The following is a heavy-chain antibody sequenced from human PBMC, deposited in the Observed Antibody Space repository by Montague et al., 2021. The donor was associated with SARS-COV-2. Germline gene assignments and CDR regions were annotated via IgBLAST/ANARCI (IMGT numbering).Heavy chain of an antibody. CDR3: ARPMVRGLHGEH. V-gene: IGHV4-39*01. J-gene: IGHJ1*01. D-gene: IGHD3-10*01. Sequence: YNPSLKSRITISADTSRNQFSLNLNSVTAADTAVYFCARPMVRGLHGEHWGQGTLVGVSS.